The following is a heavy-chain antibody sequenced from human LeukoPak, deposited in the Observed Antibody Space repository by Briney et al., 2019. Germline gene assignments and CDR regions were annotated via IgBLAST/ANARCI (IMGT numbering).Heavy chain of an antibody. V-gene: IGHV4-59*08. CDR3: ARHYYGSGSYFDY. D-gene: IGHD3-10*01. J-gene: IGHJ4*02. CDR1: GGSFSGYY. Sequence: PSETLSLTCAVYGGSFSGYYWSWIRQPPGKGLEWIGYIYYSGSTNYNPSLKSRVTISVDTSKNQFSLKLSSVTAADTAVYYCARHYYGSGSYFDYWGQGTLVTVSS. CDR2: IYYSGST.